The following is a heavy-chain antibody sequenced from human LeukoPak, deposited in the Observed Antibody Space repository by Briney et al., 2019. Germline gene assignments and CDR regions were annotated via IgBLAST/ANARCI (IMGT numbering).Heavy chain of an antibody. CDR2: ISGSGGST. Sequence: GGSLRLSCAASGFTFSSNAMNWVRQAPGKGLEWVSIISGSGGSTYYADSVKGRFTTSRDNSKNTLYLQMNSLRVEDTAVYYCAKERATTTAFDYWGQGTLVTVSS. CDR3: AKERATTTAFDY. J-gene: IGHJ4*02. V-gene: IGHV3-23*01. D-gene: IGHD1/OR15-1a*01. CDR1: GFTFSSNA.